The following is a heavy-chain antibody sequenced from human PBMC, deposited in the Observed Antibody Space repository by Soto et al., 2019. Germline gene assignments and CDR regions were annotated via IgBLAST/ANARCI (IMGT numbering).Heavy chain of an antibody. CDR3: AERSLGHTFDY. V-gene: IGHV3-23*01. CDR2: ISGSGGST. J-gene: IGHJ4*02. D-gene: IGHD7-27*01. CDR1: GFTFSSYA. Sequence: GGSLRLSCAASGFTFSSYAMSWVRQAPGKGLGWVSAISGSGGSTYYADSVKGRFTISRDNSKNTLYLQMNSLRAEDTAVYYCAERSLGHTFDYWGQGTLVTVSS.